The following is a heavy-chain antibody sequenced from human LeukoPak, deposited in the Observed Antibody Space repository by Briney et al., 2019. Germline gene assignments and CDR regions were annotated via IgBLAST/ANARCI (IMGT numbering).Heavy chain of an antibody. Sequence: SETLSLTCTVSGGSISSYYWSWIRQPPGKGLEWIGYIYYGGSTNYNPSLKSRVTISVDTSKNQFSLKLSSVTAADTAVYYCARDGSIAARPVGFDPWGQGTLVTVSS. CDR2: IYYGGST. CDR1: GGSISSYY. J-gene: IGHJ5*02. CDR3: ARDGSIAARPVGFDP. V-gene: IGHV4-59*12. D-gene: IGHD6-6*01.